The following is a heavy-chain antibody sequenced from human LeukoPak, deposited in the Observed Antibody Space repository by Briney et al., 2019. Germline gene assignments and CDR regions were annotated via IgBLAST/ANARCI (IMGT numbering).Heavy chain of an antibody. Sequence: GGSLRLSCAASGFTFSSYAMHWVRQAPGKGLEWVAVISYDGSNKYYADSVKGRFTISRDNAKNTLYLQMNSLRAEDTAVYYCARPLTVVTESYWFDPWGQGTLVTVSS. CDR3: ARPLTVVTESYWFDP. V-gene: IGHV3-30*04. J-gene: IGHJ5*02. CDR2: ISYDGSNK. CDR1: GFTFSSYA. D-gene: IGHD4-23*01.